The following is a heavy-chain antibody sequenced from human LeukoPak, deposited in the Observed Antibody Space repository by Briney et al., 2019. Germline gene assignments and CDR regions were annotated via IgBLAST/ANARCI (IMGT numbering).Heavy chain of an antibody. J-gene: IGHJ4*02. CDR3: ARSSSGPYYFDY. D-gene: IGHD6-13*01. Sequence: GGSLRLSCAASGFTFSNAWMSWVRQAPGKGLEWVGRIKSKTDGGTTDYAAPVKGRFTISRDDSKNSLYLQMNSLKTEDTAVYYCARSSSGPYYFDYWGQGTLVTVSS. CDR2: IKSKTDGGTT. V-gene: IGHV3-15*01. CDR1: GFTFSNAW.